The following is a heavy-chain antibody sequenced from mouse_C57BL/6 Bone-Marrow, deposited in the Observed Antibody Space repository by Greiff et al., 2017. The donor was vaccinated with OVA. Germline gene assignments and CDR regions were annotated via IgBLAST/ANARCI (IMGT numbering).Heavy chain of an antibody. V-gene: IGHV1-4*01. J-gene: IGHJ3*01. CDR2: INPSSGYT. CDR3: ARKGSNYVGFAY. Sequence: VKLVESGAELARPGASVKMSCKASGYTFTSYTMHWVKQRPGQGLEWIGYINPSSGYTKYNQKFKDKATLTADKSSSTAYMQLRSLTSEYSAVYYCARKGSNYVGFAYWGQGTLVTVSA. CDR1: GYTFTSYT. D-gene: IGHD2-5*01.